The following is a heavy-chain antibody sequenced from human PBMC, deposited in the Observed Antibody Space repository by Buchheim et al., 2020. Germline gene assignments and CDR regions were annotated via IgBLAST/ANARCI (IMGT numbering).Heavy chain of an antibody. J-gene: IGHJ6*02. CDR1: GFTFSSYS. D-gene: IGHD5-24*01. Sequence: EVQLVESGGGLVKPGGSLRLSCAASGFTFSSYSMNWVRQAPGKGLEWVSSISSSSSYIYYADSVKGRFTISRYNAKNSLYLQMNSLRAEDTAVYYCAREELEMANYYYYGMDVWGQGTT. V-gene: IGHV3-21*01. CDR2: ISSSSSYI. CDR3: AREELEMANYYYYGMDV.